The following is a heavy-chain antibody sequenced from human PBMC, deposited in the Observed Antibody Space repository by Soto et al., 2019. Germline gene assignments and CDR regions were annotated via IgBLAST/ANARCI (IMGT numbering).Heavy chain of an antibody. J-gene: IGHJ4*02. CDR2: IYYTGIT. CDR1: GASISTYY. V-gene: IGHV4-59*03. CDR3: GLKTHCFDY. Sequence: SETLSLTCTVSGASISTYYYNWIRQAPGKALEWIGYIYYTGITNYNPSLESRVTISQDTSKNQLSLTMTSVTAADTAVYYSGLKTHCFDYWGQGAPVTVSS.